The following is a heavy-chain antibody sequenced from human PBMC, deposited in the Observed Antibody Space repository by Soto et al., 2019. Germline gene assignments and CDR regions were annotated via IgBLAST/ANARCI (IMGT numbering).Heavy chain of an antibody. V-gene: IGHV4-31*03. D-gene: IGHD2-15*01. CDR2: IYYIGST. CDR3: ARWVEVSLDYFDS. J-gene: IGHJ4*02. CDR1: GASISSNTYY. Sequence: SETLSLTCTVSGASISSNTYYWAWIRQHPGKGLEWIGYIYYIGSTYYNPSLKSRVAISVDTSKNQFSLYLNSVTAADTAVYYCARWVEVSLDYFDSWGQGTPVTVSS.